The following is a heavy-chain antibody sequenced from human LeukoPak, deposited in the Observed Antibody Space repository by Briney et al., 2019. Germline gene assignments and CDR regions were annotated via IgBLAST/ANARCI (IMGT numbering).Heavy chain of an antibody. Sequence: ASVKVSCKASGYTFTSYDINWVRQATGQGLEWMGWMNPNSGNTGFAQKFQGRVTMTRTTSISTAYMELSSLRSEDTAVYYCARNDYGGHDAFDIWGQGTMVTVSS. CDR3: ARNDYGGHDAFDI. D-gene: IGHD4-17*01. J-gene: IGHJ3*02. CDR2: MNPNSGNT. CDR1: GYTFTSYD. V-gene: IGHV1-8*01.